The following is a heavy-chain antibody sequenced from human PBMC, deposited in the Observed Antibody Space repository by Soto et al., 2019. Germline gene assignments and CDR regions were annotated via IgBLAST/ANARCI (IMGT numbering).Heavy chain of an antibody. Sequence: EVQLVESGGGLVQPGGPRRLSWLPAGFPFRTYAMIGSAKANGNVLEGVSAIGVGGETFDSGPVKGRFTISRENAKNSLYLQMNSLRVEDTAIYYCVREWVDTYGIHPPLGLDVWGQGTTVTVSS. CDR3: VREWVDTYGIHPPLGLDV. V-gene: IGHV3-13*01. D-gene: IGHD5-18*01. CDR1: GFPFRTYA. CDR2: IGVGGET. J-gene: IGHJ6*02.